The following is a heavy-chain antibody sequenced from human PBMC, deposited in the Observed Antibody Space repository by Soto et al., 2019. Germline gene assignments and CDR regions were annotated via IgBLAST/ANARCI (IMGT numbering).Heavy chain of an antibody. CDR1: GGSISSGDSY. Sequence: QVQLQESGPGLVKPSQTLSLTCTVSGGSISSGDSYWSWIRQPPGRGLAWIVYIYCSGSTYYTPSLKRRVTISVDTSKNQFSLKLSSVTAADTAVYYCAKAAKTYYYDSSGYYYTFDIWGQGTMVTVSS. CDR2: IYCSGST. D-gene: IGHD3-22*01. V-gene: IGHV4-30-4*01. CDR3: AKAAKTYYYDSSGYYYTFDI. J-gene: IGHJ3*02.